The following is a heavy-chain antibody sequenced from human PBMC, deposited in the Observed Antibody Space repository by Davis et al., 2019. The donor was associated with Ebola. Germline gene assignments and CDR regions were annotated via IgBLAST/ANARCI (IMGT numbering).Heavy chain of an antibody. V-gene: IGHV3-23*01. CDR3: APLDAGISFDI. Sequence: GRSLRLSCAASGFTFYNYAITWVRQAPGKGLEWVSSISASGDRTYYADSVRGRFTISRDNSRNTLYLQMTSLRAEDTALYYCAPLDAGISFDIWGQGTMVTVSP. J-gene: IGHJ3*02. D-gene: IGHD1-1*01. CDR1: GFTFYNYA. CDR2: ISASGDRT.